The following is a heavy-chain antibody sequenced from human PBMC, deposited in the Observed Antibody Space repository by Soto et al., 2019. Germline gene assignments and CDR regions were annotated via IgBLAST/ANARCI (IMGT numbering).Heavy chain of an antibody. Sequence: SETLSLTCTVSGGSISSSGYYWGWIRQPPGKGLEWIGSIYYSGSTYYNPSLKSRVTISVDTSKNQFSLKLSSVTAADTAVYYCARPSSSGWNNDYWGQGTLVTVSS. J-gene: IGHJ4*02. D-gene: IGHD6-19*01. CDR2: IYYSGST. CDR1: GGSISSSGYY. V-gene: IGHV4-39*01. CDR3: ARPSSSGWNNDY.